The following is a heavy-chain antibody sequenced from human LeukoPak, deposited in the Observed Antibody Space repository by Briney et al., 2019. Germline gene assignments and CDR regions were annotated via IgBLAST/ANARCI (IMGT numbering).Heavy chain of an antibody. V-gene: IGHV4-39*07. CDR1: GGSISSSSYY. D-gene: IGHD5-24*01. CDR2: IYYSGST. CDR3: ARDGPYNYHFDY. J-gene: IGHJ4*02. Sequence: SETLSLTCTVSGGSISSSSYYWGWIRQPPGKGLEWIGSIYYSGSTYYNPSLKSRVTISVDTSKNQFSLKLSSVTAADTAVYYCARDGPYNYHFDYWGQGKLVTVSS.